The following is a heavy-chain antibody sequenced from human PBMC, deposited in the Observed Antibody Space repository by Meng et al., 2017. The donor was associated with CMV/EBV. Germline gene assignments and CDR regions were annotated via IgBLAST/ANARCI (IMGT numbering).Heavy chain of an antibody. CDR1: GFTYSDYH. J-gene: IGHJ4*02. V-gene: IGHV3-11*06. Sequence: QGQVVEAGGGLVKPGGSLRLSFAASGFTYSDYHMSWIRQAPGKGLEWVSYISSSSSYTNYADSVKGRFTISRDNAKNSLYLQMNSLRAEDTAVYYCARDSHYDALYWGQGTLVTVSS. CDR3: ARDSHYDALY. CDR2: ISSSSSYT. D-gene: IGHD4/OR15-4a*01.